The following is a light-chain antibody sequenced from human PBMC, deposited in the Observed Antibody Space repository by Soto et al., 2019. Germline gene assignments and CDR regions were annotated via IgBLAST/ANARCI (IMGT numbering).Light chain of an antibody. V-gene: IGLV2-11*01. J-gene: IGLJ3*02. CDR3: CSYAGSYSWL. CDR1: SDDVGTYNY. CDR2: DVT. Sequence: QSVLTQPRSVSGSPGQSVTISCTGTSDDVGTYNYVSWYQLHPGKAPKLLIYDVTKRPSGVPDHSSGYKSGNTASLTISGLQADHEADYYCCSYAGSYSWLFGGGTKLTVL.